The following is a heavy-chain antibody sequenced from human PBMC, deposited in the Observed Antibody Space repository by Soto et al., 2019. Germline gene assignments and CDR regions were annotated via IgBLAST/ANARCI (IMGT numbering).Heavy chain of an antibody. D-gene: IGHD2-21*01. CDR3: AKDFIPRNSIYDPFDI. CDR2: VGGTGSDT. Sequence: EVQLLESGGGLVQPGGSLEISCGASGFNFGNYAMSWVRQAPGKGPEWVSSVGGTGSDTDYAASVRGRFTISRDNSKNTLYLHMNSLRAEDTAIYFCAKDFIPRNSIYDPFDIWGQGTTVTVSS. CDR1: GFNFGNYA. V-gene: IGHV3-23*01. J-gene: IGHJ3*02.